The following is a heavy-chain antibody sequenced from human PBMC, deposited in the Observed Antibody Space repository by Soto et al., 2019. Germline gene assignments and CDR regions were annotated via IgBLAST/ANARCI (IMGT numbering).Heavy chain of an antibody. Sequence: SETLSLTCTVSGASISNSSFYWGWIRQPPGKGLEWLGSIHYSRGTYFNPSLRSRVSVSVDTSKNQFSLNLMSVTAADTAVYYCGSDYGGLDCFCAWGQGTQVTVSS. CDR2: IHYSRGT. V-gene: IGHV4-39*01. D-gene: IGHD4-17*01. CDR1: GASISNSSFY. J-gene: IGHJ5*02. CDR3: GSDYGGLDCFCA.